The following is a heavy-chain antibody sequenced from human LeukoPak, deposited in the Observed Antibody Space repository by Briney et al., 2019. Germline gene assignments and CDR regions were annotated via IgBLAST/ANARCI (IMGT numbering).Heavy chain of an antibody. D-gene: IGHD3-3*01. CDR3: ARGDPDISFGVAGEAFDL. CDR2: ISSSSDYI. J-gene: IGHJ3*01. CDR1: GVTFCSYG. V-gene: IGHV3-21*01. Sequence: GGSPRHSCAASGVTFCSYGMHWGRHAPGGGLEWVSSISSSSDYIYYAGSMKGRFTISRDNTKKTLYLQMSTVRAEDTAVYYCARGDPDISFGVAGEAFDLWGQGTMVTVSS.